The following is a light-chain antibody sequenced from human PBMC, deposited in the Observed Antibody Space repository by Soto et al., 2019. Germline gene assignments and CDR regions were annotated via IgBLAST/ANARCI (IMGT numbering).Light chain of an antibody. CDR3: QQSFHTPYT. CDR2: EAS. J-gene: IGKJ2*01. CDR1: QNINKN. Sequence: DIQMSQSPSSLSASVGDSVTISCRASQNINKNLNWYQQKSGKAPSLLIYEASTFQSGVPSRFSGSGSGTDFTLAITNLQPEYFATYYCQQSFHTPYTFGQGTKLEI. V-gene: IGKV1-39*01.